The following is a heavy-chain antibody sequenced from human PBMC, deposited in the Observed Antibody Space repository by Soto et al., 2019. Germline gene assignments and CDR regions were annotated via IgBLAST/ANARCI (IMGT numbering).Heavy chain of an antibody. CDR3: ARDRDDSGGSSYFDY. Sequence: GGSLRLSCAASGFTFSSYGMHWVRQAPGKGLEWVAVIWYDGSNKYYADSVKGRFTISRDNSKNTLYLQMNSLRAEDTAVYYCARDRDDSGGSSYFDYWGQGTLVTVSS. CDR2: IWYDGSNK. D-gene: IGHD2-15*01. CDR1: GFTFSSYG. V-gene: IGHV3-33*01. J-gene: IGHJ4*02.